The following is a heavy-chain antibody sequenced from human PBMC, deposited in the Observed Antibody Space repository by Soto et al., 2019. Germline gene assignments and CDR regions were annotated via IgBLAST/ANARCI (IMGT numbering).Heavy chain of an antibody. Sequence: QVQLVESGGGVVQPGRSLRLSCAASGFTFSSYAMHWVRQAPGKGLEWVAVISYDGSNKYYADSVKGRFTISRDNSKNTLYLQMNSLRAEDTAVYYCARPGSRNGYNNGYFDYWGQGTLVTVSS. CDR3: ARPGSRNGYNNGYFDY. V-gene: IGHV3-30-3*01. J-gene: IGHJ4*02. D-gene: IGHD5-12*01. CDR2: ISYDGSNK. CDR1: GFTFSSYA.